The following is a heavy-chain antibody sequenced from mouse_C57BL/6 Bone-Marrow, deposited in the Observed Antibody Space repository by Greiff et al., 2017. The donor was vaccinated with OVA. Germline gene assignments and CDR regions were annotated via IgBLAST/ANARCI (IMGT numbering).Heavy chain of an antibody. Sequence: QVQLQRSGAELVRPGTSVKVSCKASGYAFTNYLIEWVKQRPGQGLEWIGVINPGSGGTNYNEKFKGKATLTADKSSSTAYMQLSSLTSEDSAVYFCAKEDSNYVYWYFDVWGTGTTVTVSS. CDR2: INPGSGGT. CDR3: AKEDSNYVYWYFDV. V-gene: IGHV1-54*01. CDR1: GYAFTNYL. J-gene: IGHJ1*03. D-gene: IGHD2-5*01.